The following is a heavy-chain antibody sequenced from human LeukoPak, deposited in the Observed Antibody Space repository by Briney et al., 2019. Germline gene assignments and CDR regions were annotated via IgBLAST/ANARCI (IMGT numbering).Heavy chain of an antibody. J-gene: IGHJ4*02. CDR1: GFTFSSYS. CDR2: ISSSSSYI. CDR3: ARDDAVAGLSFDH. Sequence: PGGSLRLSCAASGFTFSSYSMNWVRQAPGKGLEWVSSISSSSSYIYYADSVKGRFTISRGNAKNSLYLQMNSLRAEDTAVYYCARDDAVAGLSFDHWGQGTLVTVSS. D-gene: IGHD6-19*01. V-gene: IGHV3-21*01.